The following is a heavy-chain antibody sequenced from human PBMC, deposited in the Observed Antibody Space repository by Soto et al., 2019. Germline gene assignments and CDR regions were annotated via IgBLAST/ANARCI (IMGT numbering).Heavy chain of an antibody. D-gene: IGHD6-19*01. V-gene: IGHV2-5*02. CDR3: AHTVPEKWVVVFDY. Sequence: QITLKESGPTLVKPTQTLTLTCTFSGFSLSTSGVGVAWIRQPPGRALEWLALIYWDDDKRLSLSLKTRLTITNDTSKNQVVLTMTNMDPVDTATYYCAHTVPEKWVVVFDYWGQGALVTVSS. CDR1: GFSLSTSGVG. CDR2: IYWDDDK. J-gene: IGHJ4*02.